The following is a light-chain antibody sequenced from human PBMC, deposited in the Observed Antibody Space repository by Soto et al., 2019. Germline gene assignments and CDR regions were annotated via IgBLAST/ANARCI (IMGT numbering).Light chain of an antibody. Sequence: EIVMPQSPATLSVSPGASATLSCRASQSISSYLAWYQQKPGQAPRLLIYGASTRATDIPARFSGGGSGTEFTLTINSLQSEDVAVYYCHQVNDWPRGTFGQGTKVDIK. V-gene: IGKV3-15*01. CDR3: HQVNDWPRGT. CDR1: QSISSY. CDR2: GAS. J-gene: IGKJ1*01.